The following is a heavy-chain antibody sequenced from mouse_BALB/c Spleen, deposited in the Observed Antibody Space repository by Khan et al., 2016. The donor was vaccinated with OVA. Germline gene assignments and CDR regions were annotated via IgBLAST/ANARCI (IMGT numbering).Heavy chain of an antibody. V-gene: IGHV2-6*02. CDR1: GFSLTSYG. CDR3: ARLFYGYSSRYAMDY. D-gene: IGHD2-2*01. CDR2: IWSDGST. Sequence: QVQLKESGPGLVAPSQSLSITCTVSGFSLTSYGVHWVRQPPGKGLEWLVVIWSDGSTNYNSVLKSRLSISKDNSKSQVFLKMNSLQTDDTAIYYKARLFYGYSSRYAMDYWGQGTSVTVSS. J-gene: IGHJ4*01.